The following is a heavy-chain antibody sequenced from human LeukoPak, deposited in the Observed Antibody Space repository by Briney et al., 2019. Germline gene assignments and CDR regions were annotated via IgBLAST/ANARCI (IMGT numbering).Heavy chain of an antibody. CDR3: ARDIYGDYGGVDY. V-gene: IGHV3-23*01. Sequence: GGSLRLSCAASGFSLSSHAMSWVRQAPGKGLEWVSSISSSGDRTYYADSVKGRLTISRDNPKNTLLLQMNSLRAEDTAIYYCARDIYGDYGGVDYRGQGILVTVSS. CDR2: ISSSGDRT. D-gene: IGHD4-17*01. J-gene: IGHJ4*02. CDR1: GFSLSSHA.